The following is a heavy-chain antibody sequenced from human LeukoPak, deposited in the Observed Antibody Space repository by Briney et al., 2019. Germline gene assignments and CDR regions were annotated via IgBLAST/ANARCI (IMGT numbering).Heavy chain of an antibody. V-gene: IGHV4-34*01. D-gene: IGHD3-22*01. CDR3: AGWYYYDSSGYWYYFDY. CDR1: GGSFSGYY. Sequence: SETLSLTCAVYGGSFSGYYWSWIRQPPGKGLEWIGEINHSGSTNYNPSLKSRVTISVDTSKNQFSLKLSSVTAADTAVYYCAGWYYYDSSGYWYYFDYWGQGTLVTVSS. J-gene: IGHJ4*02. CDR2: INHSGST.